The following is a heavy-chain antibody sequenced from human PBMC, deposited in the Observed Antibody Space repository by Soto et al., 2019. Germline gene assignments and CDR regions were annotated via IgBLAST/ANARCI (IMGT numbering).Heavy chain of an antibody. CDR3: ATGVEVGYFDWNSCMDV. V-gene: IGHV3-30-3*01. D-gene: IGHD3-9*01. Sequence: QVQLVESGGGVVQPGRSLRLSCAASGFTFSSYAMHWVRQAPGKGLEWVAVISYDGSNKYYADSVKGRFTISRDNSKNTLYLQMNSLRAEDTAVYYCATGVEVGYFDWNSCMDVWGQGTTVTVSS. CDR2: ISYDGSNK. CDR1: GFTFSSYA. J-gene: IGHJ6*02.